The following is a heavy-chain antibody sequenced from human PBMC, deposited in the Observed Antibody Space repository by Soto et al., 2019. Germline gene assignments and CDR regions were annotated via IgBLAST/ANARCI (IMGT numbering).Heavy chain of an antibody. CDR2: ISGSGGST. Sequence: EVQLLESGGGLVQPGGSLRLSCAASGFTFSSYAMSWVRQAPGKGLEWVSAISGSGGSTYYADSVKGRFTISRDNSKNTLYLQMNSLRAEDTAVYYCAKAREIDHGDYVVFGYFDYWGQGTLVTVSS. J-gene: IGHJ4*02. CDR3: AKAREIDHGDYVVFGYFDY. V-gene: IGHV3-23*01. D-gene: IGHD4-17*01. CDR1: GFTFSSYA.